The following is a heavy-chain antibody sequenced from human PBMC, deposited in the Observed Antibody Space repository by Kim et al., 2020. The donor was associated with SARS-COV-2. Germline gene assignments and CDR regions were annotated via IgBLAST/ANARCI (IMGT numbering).Heavy chain of an antibody. CDR3: ARGPQSLGGWYPY. V-gene: IGHV7-4-1*02. Sequence: YAQGFTGRFVFSLDTSVSTAYLQISSLKAEDTAVYYCARGPQSLGGWYPYWGQGTLVTVSS. J-gene: IGHJ4*02. D-gene: IGHD6-19*01.